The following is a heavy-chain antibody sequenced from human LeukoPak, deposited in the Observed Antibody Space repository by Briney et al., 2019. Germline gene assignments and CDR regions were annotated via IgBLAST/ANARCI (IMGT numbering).Heavy chain of an antibody. Sequence: SVKVSCKASEGTFSSYAISWVRQAPGQGLEWMGGIIPIFGTANYAQKFQGRVTITADKSTSTAYMELSSLRSEDTAVYYCARTHHIKNYDFWSGYYFDYWGQGTLVTVSS. CDR3: ARTHHIKNYDFWSGYYFDY. V-gene: IGHV1-69*06. CDR1: EGTFSSYA. CDR2: IIPIFGTA. J-gene: IGHJ4*02. D-gene: IGHD3-3*01.